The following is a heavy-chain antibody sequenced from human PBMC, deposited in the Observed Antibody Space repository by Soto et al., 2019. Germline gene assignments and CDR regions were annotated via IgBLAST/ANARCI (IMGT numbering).Heavy chain of an antibody. V-gene: IGHV3-33*01. CDR3: ARDYDSSGYPRWYFDL. CDR1: GFTFSSYG. D-gene: IGHD3-22*01. CDR2: IWYDGSNK. Sequence: QVQLVESGGGVVQPGRSLRLSCAASGFTFSSYGMHWVRQAPGKWLEWVAVIWYDGSNKYYADSVKGRFTISRDNSKNTLYLQMNSLRAEDTAVYYCARDYDSSGYPRWYFDLWGRGTLVTVSS. J-gene: IGHJ2*01.